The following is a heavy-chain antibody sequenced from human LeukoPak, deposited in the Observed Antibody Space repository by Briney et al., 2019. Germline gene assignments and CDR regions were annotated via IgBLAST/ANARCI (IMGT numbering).Heavy chain of an antibody. J-gene: IGHJ5*02. CDR2: INSDGSST. CDR1: GFTFSSYW. D-gene: IGHD5-24*01. V-gene: IGHV3-74*01. Sequence: PEGSLRLSCAASGFTFSSYWRHWVRQAPGKGLVWISRINSDGSSTSYADSVKGRFTISRDNAKNTLYLQMNSLRAEDTAVYYCAREEGDGYNWFWFDPWGQGTLVTVSS. CDR3: AREEGDGYNWFWFDP.